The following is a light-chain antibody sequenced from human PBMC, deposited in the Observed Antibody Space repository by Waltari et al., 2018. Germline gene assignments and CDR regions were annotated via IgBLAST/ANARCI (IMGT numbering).Light chain of an antibody. J-gene: IGKJ5*01. CDR3: QQSLKTPIT. CDR1: QNIRTY. CDR2: GAS. Sequence: DIEMTQSPSSLSASVGDRVTMTCRASQNIRTYLNWYQQKPGKAPKVLIYGASNLQSGVPSRFSGSGSRTDFSLTISSLQPEDFATYYCQQSLKTPITFGQGTRLQIK. V-gene: IGKV1-39*01.